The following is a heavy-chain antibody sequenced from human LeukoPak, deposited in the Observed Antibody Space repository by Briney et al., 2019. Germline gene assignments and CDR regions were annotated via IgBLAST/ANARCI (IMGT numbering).Heavy chain of an antibody. Sequence: GGSLRLSCAASGFTFSNYAMSWVRQAPGKGLEWVSAISGSGGSTYYADSVKGRFTISRDNSKNTLYLQTNSLRAEDTAVYYCAKDLFTMVRGVISPWAFDIWGQGTMVTVSS. CDR1: GFTFSNYA. D-gene: IGHD3-10*01. V-gene: IGHV3-23*01. CDR2: ISGSGGST. J-gene: IGHJ3*02. CDR3: AKDLFTMVRGVISPWAFDI.